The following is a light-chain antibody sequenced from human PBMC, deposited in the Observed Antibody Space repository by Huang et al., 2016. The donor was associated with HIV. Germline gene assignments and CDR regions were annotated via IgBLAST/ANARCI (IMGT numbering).Light chain of an antibody. Sequence: DIVMTQSPDSLAVSLGERATINCKSSQTSLHDSDSRNYLAWYQQKPGQPPKLLIHGASIRKSGVPDRFIGSGSGTDFTLTISSLQAEDVAVYYCQQYYSSPFTFGPGTNVDI. V-gene: IGKV4-1*01. CDR2: GAS. J-gene: IGKJ3*01. CDR3: QQYYSSPFT. CDR1: QTSLHDSDSRNY.